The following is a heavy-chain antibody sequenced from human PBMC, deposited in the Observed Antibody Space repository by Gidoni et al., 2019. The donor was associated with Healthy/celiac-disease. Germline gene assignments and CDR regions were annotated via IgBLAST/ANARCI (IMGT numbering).Heavy chain of an antibody. V-gene: IGHV4-30-4*01. Sequence: QVQLQESGPGLVKPSQTLSLTCTVSGGSIRSGDYYWSWIRQPPGKGLEWIGYIYYSGSTYYNPSLKSRVTISVDTSKNQFSLKLSSVTAADTAVYYCARVKRIQLWLASFDYWGQGTLVTVSS. J-gene: IGHJ4*02. CDR2: IYYSGST. CDR3: ARVKRIQLWLASFDY. CDR1: GGSIRSGDYY. D-gene: IGHD5-18*01.